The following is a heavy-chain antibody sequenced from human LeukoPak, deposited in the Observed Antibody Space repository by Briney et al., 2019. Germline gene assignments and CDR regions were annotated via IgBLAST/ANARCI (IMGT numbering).Heavy chain of an antibody. CDR1: GFTFNTYA. D-gene: IGHD3-3*01. V-gene: IGHV3-30*02. J-gene: IGHJ4*02. CDR2: IRYDASAE. CDR3: ARYDFRSGFYPLDY. Sequence: PGGSQRLSCAASGFTFNTYAMHWVRQAPGKGLEWVGFIRYDASAEYYASSVKGRFTISRDNLSNTLYLHMDSLRGDDTAVYYCARYDFRSGFYPLDYWGQGTLVTVSS.